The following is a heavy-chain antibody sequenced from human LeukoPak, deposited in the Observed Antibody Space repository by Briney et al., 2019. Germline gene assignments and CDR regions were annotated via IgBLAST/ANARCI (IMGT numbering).Heavy chain of an antibody. CDR2: INPNSGGT. J-gene: IGHJ5*02. CDR1: GYTFTGYY. CDR3: ARGGAGITMVRGSRATTNYNWFDP. Sequence: ASVKVSCKASGYTFTGYYMHWVRQAPGQGLEWMGWINPNSGGTSYAQKFQGRVTMTRDTSISTAYMELSRLRSDDTAVYYCARGGAGITMVRGSRATTNYNWFDPWGQGALVTVSS. D-gene: IGHD3-10*01. V-gene: IGHV1-2*02.